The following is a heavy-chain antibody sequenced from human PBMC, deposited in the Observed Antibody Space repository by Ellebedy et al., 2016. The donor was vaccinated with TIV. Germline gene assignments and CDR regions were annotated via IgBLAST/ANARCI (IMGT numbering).Heavy chain of an antibody. D-gene: IGHD2-8*01. CDR3: AKGAYCTNGVCYPSNYYYGMDV. V-gene: IGHV3-11*05. CDR1: GFTFSDYY. CDR2: ISSSSSYT. J-gene: IGHJ6*02. Sequence: GESLKISCAASGFTFSDYYMSWIRQAPGKGLEWVSYISSSSSYTNYADSVKGRFTISRDNSKNTLYLQMNSLRAEDTAVYYCAKGAYCTNGVCYPSNYYYGMDVWGQGTTVTVSS.